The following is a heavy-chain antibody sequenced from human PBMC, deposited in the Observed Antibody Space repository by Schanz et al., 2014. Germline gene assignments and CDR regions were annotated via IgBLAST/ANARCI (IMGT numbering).Heavy chain of an antibody. D-gene: IGHD3-10*01. Sequence: DVQLLESGGGLVQPGGSLRLSCAASGFTFTNYAMSWVRQAPGKGLEWVSSISSGGGSTYYADSVKGRFTISRDNSKNTLYLQMNSLRAEDTAVYYCAKGRFGELSAFDIWGQGTMVTVSS. V-gene: IGHV3-23*01. CDR3: AKGRFGELSAFDI. CDR2: ISSGGGST. J-gene: IGHJ3*02. CDR1: GFTFTNYA.